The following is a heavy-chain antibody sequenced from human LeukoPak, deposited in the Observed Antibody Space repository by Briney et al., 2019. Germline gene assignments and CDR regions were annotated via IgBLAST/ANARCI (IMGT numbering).Heavy chain of an antibody. CDR2: IYYSGST. J-gene: IGHJ6*03. CDR1: GGSISSYY. V-gene: IGHV4-59*01. D-gene: IGHD2-2*01. CDR3: ARGLYCSSTSCYVGPYYYYYMDV. Sequence: SETLSLTCTVSGGSISSYYWSWIRQPPGKGLEWIGYIYYSGSTNYNPSLKSRVTISVDTSKNQFSLKLSSVTAADTAVYYCARGLYCSSTSCYVGPYYYYYMDVWGKGTTVTISS.